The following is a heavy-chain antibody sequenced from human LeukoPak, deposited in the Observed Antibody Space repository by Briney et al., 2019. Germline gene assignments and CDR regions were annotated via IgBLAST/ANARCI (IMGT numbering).Heavy chain of an antibody. Sequence: ASVKVSCKASGYTFTGYYMHWVRQAPGQGLEWMGWINPNSGGTNYAQKFQGRVTMTRDTSISTAYMELSRLRSDDTAVYYCARPLWFGEADAFDIWGQSTMVTVPS. CDR3: ARPLWFGEADAFDI. V-gene: IGHV1-2*02. CDR2: INPNSGGT. J-gene: IGHJ3*02. D-gene: IGHD3-10*01. CDR1: GYTFTGYY.